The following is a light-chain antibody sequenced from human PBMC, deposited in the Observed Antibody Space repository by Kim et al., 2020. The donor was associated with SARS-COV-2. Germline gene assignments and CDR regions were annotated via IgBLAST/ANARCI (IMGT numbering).Light chain of an antibody. Sequence: QPVLTQPSSLSASPGASASLTCTLRSGINVGSYRIYWYQQKPGSPPQYLLRYKSDSDKQQGSGVPSRFSGFKDASANAGILLISGLQSEDEADYYCMIWHSSAWVFGGGTQLTVL. CDR2: YKSDSDK. J-gene: IGLJ3*02. CDR1: SGINVGSYR. CDR3: MIWHSSAWV. V-gene: IGLV5-45*03.